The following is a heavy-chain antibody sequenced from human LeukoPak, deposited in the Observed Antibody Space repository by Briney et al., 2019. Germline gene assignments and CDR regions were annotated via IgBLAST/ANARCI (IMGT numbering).Heavy chain of an antibody. V-gene: IGHV3-21*01. Sequence: GGSLRLSCAASGFTFSTYTMNWVRQAPGKGLEWVSSISSSSTYINYADSVKGRFTISRDNAKNSLYLQMNSLRAEDTAVYYCARDRSPGNFDYWGQGTLVTVSS. CDR3: ARDRSPGNFDY. D-gene: IGHD3-10*01. J-gene: IGHJ4*02. CDR1: GFTFSTYT. CDR2: ISSSSTYI.